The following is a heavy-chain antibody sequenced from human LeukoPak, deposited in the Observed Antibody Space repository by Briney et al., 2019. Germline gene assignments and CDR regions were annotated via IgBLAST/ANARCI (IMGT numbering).Heavy chain of an antibody. Sequence: ASVKVSCKASGYTLTAYYLHWVRQAPGQGLEWMGGINPNSGGTTYAQKFQGRVTMTRDTSIGTAYMELSSLRSDDTAVYYCARPHYESSGLYVDAFDIWGRGTMVTVSS. J-gene: IGHJ3*02. D-gene: IGHD3-22*01. CDR1: GYTLTAYY. CDR3: ARPHYESSGLYVDAFDI. V-gene: IGHV1-2*02. CDR2: INPNSGGT.